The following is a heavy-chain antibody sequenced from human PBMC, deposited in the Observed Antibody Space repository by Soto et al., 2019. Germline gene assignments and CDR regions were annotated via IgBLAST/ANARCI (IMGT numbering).Heavy chain of an antibody. V-gene: IGHV5-51*01. CDR2: IYPGDSDT. D-gene: IGHD6-19*01. CDR3: ARHRAVAAFDAFDI. CDR1: GYSFTKSW. Sequence: PGESLKISCKGSGYSFTKSWIGWVRQMSGKGLEWMGIIYPGDSDTRYSPSFQGQVTISADKSISTAYLQWSSLKASDTAMYYCARHRAVAAFDAFDIWGQGTMVTVSS. J-gene: IGHJ3*02.